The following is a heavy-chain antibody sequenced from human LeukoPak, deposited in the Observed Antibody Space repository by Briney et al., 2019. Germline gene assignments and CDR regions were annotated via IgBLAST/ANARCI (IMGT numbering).Heavy chain of an antibody. CDR3: ARASWVSDAYAVC. Sequence: GSLRLSCAASGISFTNYAMSWVRQAPARRLERVSSLRGNGDTFYADSVKGRFTLSRDDSRNIVYLQLHNLRVDDTATYYCARASWVSDAYAVCWGQGTQVTVSS. CDR1: GISFTNYA. CDR2: LRGNGDT. D-gene: IGHD6-19*01. V-gene: IGHV3-23*01. J-gene: IGHJ4*02.